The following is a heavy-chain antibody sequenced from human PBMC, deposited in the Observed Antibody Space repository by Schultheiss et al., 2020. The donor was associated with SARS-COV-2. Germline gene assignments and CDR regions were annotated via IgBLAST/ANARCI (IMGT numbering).Heavy chain of an antibody. V-gene: IGHV4-34*01. CDR3: ARAPRSGYYFYYFDY. CDR2: INHSGST. CDR1: GGSFSGYY. J-gene: IGHJ4*01. Sequence: SQTLSLTCAVYGGSFSGYYWSWIRQPPGKGLEWIGEINHSGSTNYNPSLKSRVTISVDTSKNQFSLKLSSVTAADTAVYYCARAPRSGYYFYYFDYWGHGTLVTVSS. D-gene: IGHD3-22*01.